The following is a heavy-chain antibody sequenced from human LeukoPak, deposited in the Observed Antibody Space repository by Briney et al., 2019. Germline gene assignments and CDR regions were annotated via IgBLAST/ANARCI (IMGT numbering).Heavy chain of an antibody. V-gene: IGHV3-23*01. J-gene: IGHJ2*01. D-gene: IGHD3-9*01. CDR1: GFTFSSYA. CDR2: ISGSGGST. Sequence: GGSLRLSCAASGFTFSSYAMSWVRQAPGKGLEWVSAISGSGGSTYYAGSVKGRFTISRDNSKNTLYLQMNSLRAEDTAVYYCAKMIVLRYFDWLGYFDLWGRGTLVTVSS. CDR3: AKMIVLRYFDWLGYFDL.